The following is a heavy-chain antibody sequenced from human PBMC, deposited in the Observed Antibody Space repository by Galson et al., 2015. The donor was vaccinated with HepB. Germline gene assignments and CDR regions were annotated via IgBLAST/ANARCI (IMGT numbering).Heavy chain of an antibody. CDR2: ISFGSGTT. CDR3: ARPPFYTVNYPYFDS. J-gene: IGHJ4*02. CDR1: GFTFTTQA. D-gene: IGHD3-16*01. Sequence: SLRLSCAASGFTFTTQAMHWVRQAPGKGLEWVSGISFGSGTTYYADSVKGRFTISRDKSKNTVFVKMNSLRVESTDVYYCARPPFYTVNYPYFDSWGQGTLVTVSS. V-gene: IGHV3-23*01.